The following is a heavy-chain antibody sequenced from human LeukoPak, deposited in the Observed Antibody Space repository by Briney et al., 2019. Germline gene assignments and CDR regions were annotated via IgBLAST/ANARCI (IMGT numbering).Heavy chain of an antibody. V-gene: IGHV3-21*01. J-gene: IGHJ6*02. CDR1: GFTFSSYS. CDR3: AREGKQWLITYYYYYGMDV. D-gene: IGHD6-19*01. CDR2: ISSSSSSI. Sequence: GGSLRLSCAASGFTFSSYSMNWVRQAPGKGLEWVSCISSSSSSISYADSVKGRFTISRDNAKNSLYLQTNSLRAEDTAVYYCAREGKQWLITYYYYYGMDVWGQGTTVTVSS.